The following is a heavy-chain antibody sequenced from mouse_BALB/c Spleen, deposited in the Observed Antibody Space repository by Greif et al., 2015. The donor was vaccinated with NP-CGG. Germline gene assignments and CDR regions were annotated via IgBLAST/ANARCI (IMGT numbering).Heavy chain of an antibody. J-gene: IGHJ4*01. D-gene: IGHD1-2*01. V-gene: IGHV1-26*01. CDR3: ARRLTTATRPYAMDY. CDR2: INPNNGDT. Sequence: VQLQQSGPELVKPGASVKMSCKASGYTFTDYYMKWVKQSHGESLEWIGDINPNNGDTFYNQKLKGKATLTVDKSSSTAYMQLNSLTSEDSAVYYCARRLTTATRPYAMDYWGQGTSVTVSS. CDR1: GYTFTDYY.